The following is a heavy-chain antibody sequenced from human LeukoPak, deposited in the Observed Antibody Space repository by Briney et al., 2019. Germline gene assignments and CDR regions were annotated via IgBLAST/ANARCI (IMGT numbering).Heavy chain of an antibody. CDR3: ARGSPPYDYVWGSFDY. D-gene: IGHD3-16*01. CDR1: GGSISSYY. CDR2: IYTSGST. J-gene: IGHJ4*02. Sequence: SETLSLTCTVSGGSISSYYWSWIRQPAGKGLEWIGRIYTSGSTNYNPSLKSRVTMSVDTSKNQFSLKLSSVTAADTAVYYCARGSPPYDYVWGSFDYWGQGTLVTVSS. V-gene: IGHV4-4*07.